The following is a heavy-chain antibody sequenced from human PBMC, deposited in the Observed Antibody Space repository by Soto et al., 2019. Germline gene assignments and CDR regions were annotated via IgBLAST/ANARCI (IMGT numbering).Heavy chain of an antibody. V-gene: IGHV4-4*07. J-gene: IGHJ1*01. CDR1: GAYVIEFS. CDR2: ITVNGIT. Sequence: KPSETLSLTCTVSGAYVIEFSWSWIRQPAGKGLEWIGRITVNGITQYTPSFRSRVTMSMDTSRNQFSLNLQSATAADTALYYCARESGENWTYEAHWGQGTLVTVSS. CDR3: ARESGENWTYEAH. D-gene: IGHD1-7*01.